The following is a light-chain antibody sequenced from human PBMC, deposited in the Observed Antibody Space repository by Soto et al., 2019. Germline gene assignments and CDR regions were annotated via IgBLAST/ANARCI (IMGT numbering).Light chain of an antibody. V-gene: IGKV3-20*01. CDR3: QQYGTTPWT. Sequence: EIVLTQSPGTLSLSPGERATLSCRASQSVSNNYLAWYHQKPGRANRLVISGASSRATGIPDRFSGSGSGTDFTLTISGLEPEAFAVYYCQQYGTTPWTFGQGTNVYFK. CDR1: QSVSNNY. CDR2: GAS. J-gene: IGKJ1*01.